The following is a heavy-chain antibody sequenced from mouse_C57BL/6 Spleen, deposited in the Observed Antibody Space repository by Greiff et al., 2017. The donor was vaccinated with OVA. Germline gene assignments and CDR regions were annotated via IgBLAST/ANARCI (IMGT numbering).Heavy chain of an antibody. CDR1: GYTFTSYW. CDR3: AILYYYGSGFAY. D-gene: IGHD1-1*01. CDR2: IHPSDSDT. Sequence: QVQLKQPGAELVKPGASVKVSCKASGYTFTSYWMHWVKQRPGQGLEWIGRIHPSDSDTNYNQKFKGKATLTVDKSSSTAYMQLSSLTSEDSAVYDCAILYYYGSGFAYWGQGTLVTVSA. V-gene: IGHV1-74*01. J-gene: IGHJ3*01.